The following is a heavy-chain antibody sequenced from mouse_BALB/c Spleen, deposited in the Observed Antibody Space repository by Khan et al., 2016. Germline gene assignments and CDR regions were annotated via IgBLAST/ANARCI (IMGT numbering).Heavy chain of an antibody. Sequence: QVQLQQSGPELVKPGASVKISCKASGYTFTYYYVNWVKQKPGQGLEWIGWIYPGSGNTKYNEKFKGKATLTVDTSSSTAYLPLSSLTSEDTSVYFCARAQLRLRFAYWGQGTLVTVSA. V-gene: IGHV1-84*02. J-gene: IGHJ3*01. CDR3: ARAQLRLRFAY. CDR1: GYTFTYYY. D-gene: IGHD4-1*02. CDR2: IYPGSGNT.